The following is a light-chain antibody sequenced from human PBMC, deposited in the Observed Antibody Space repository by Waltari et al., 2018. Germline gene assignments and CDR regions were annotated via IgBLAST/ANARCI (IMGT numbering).Light chain of an antibody. J-gene: IGKJ1*01. CDR3: QQYNSYPWT. CDR1: QRISSR. V-gene: IGKV1-5*03. CDR2: KAS. Sequence: IQMTQPPSTLSASVGDRFTITCRASQRISSRLAWYQQKPVKGPKLLIYKASSLESGVPARFSGSGSGTEFTLTLSSLQPHDFATYYRQQYNSYPWTFGQGTKVEIK.